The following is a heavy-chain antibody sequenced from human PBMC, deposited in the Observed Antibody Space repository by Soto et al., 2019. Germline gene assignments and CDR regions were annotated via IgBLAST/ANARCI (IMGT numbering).Heavy chain of an antibody. D-gene: IGHD3-16*01. CDR3: ARGGIRDPDYYYYYMDV. V-gene: IGHV1-8*01. CDR1: GYTFTSYD. J-gene: IGHJ6*03. Sequence: ASVKVSCKASGYTFTSYDINWVRQATGQGLEWMGWMNPNSGNTGYAQKFQGRVTMTRNTSISTAYMELSSLRSEDTAVYYCARGGIRDPDYYYYYMDVWGKGTTVTVSS. CDR2: MNPNSGNT.